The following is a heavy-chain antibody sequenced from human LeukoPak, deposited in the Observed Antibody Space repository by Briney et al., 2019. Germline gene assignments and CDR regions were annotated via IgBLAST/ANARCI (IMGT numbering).Heavy chain of an antibody. CDR1: GFTFSTYW. Sequence: GGSLRLSCAASGFTFSTYWMSWVRQSPGKGLGWVANIKPDGSDKYYVDSVKGRFTISRDNAKNSLFLQMNSLRAEDTAVYYCARHDFWSRYLGDYWGQGTLVTVSS. J-gene: IGHJ4*02. D-gene: IGHD3-3*01. CDR3: ARHDFWSRYLGDY. V-gene: IGHV3-7*01. CDR2: IKPDGSDK.